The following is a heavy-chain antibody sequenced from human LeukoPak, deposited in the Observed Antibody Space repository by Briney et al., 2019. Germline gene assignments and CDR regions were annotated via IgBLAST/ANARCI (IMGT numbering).Heavy chain of an antibody. CDR1: RFTFSNFG. CDR3: ASSYDFWSGYEYYFDY. V-gene: IGHV3-21*01. J-gene: IGHJ4*02. CDR2: ISSSSSYI. D-gene: IGHD3-3*01. Sequence: GGSLRLSCAASRFTFSNFGMSWVRQAPGKGLEWVSSISSSSSYIYYADSVKGRFTISRDNAKNSLYLQMNSLRAEDTAVYYCASSYDFWSGYEYYFDYWGQGTLVTVSS.